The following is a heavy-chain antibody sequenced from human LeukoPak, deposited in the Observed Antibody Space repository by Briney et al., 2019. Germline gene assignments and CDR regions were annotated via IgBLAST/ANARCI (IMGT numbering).Heavy chain of an antibody. V-gene: IGHV4-59*12. CDR2: IYYSGST. J-gene: IGHJ5*02. D-gene: IGHD3-16*01. CDR3: ARDRLHDYVWGSYASHINWFDP. CDR1: GGSISSYY. Sequence: KTSETLSLTCSVSGGSISSYYWSWIRQPPGKGLEWIGYIYYSGSTNYNPSLESRVTISIDTSKNQFSLKLSSVTAADTAVYYCARDRLHDYVWGSYASHINWFDPWGQGTLVTVSS.